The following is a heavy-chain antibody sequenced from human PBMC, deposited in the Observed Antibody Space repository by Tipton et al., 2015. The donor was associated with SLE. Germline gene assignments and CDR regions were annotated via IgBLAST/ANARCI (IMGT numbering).Heavy chain of an antibody. J-gene: IGHJ6*02. V-gene: IGHV3-30*04. CDR2: ISYDGSNK. CDR1: GFTFNIYA. CDR3: TREVSYYYGMDV. Sequence: SLRLSCAASGFTFNIYAMHWARQAPGKGLEWVAVISYDGSNKYYADSVKGRFTISRDNSKNTLYLQMNSLRAEDTAVYYCTREVSYYYGMDVWGQGTTVTVSS.